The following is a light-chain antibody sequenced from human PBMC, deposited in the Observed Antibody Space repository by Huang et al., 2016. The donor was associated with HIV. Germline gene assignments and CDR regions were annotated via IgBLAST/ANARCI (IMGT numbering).Light chain of an antibody. V-gene: IGKV3-20*01. CDR1: QTIKNIY. Sequence: EIVLTQSPDTLSLSPGERATVSCRVSQTIKNIYLAWYQQKPGQGPRLLIYGASSRATDIPDRFSGGGSGTDFTITINRLEPEDFAVYYCQQYGSSQGISFGQGTRLEMK. J-gene: IGKJ5*01. CDR2: GAS. CDR3: QQYGSSQGIS.